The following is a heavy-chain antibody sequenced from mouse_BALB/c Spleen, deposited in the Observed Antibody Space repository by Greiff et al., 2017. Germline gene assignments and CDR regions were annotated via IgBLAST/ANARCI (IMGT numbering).Heavy chain of an antibody. V-gene: IGHV1-69*01. CDR3: ARDGYYSSFDY. CDR1: GYTFTDYW. Sequence: QVQLQQPGAELVMPGASVKMSYKASGYTFTDYWMHWVKQRPGQGLEWIGAIDTSDSYTSYNQKFKGKATLTVDESSSTAYMQLSSLTSEDSAVYYCARDGYYSSFDYWGQGTTLTVSS. D-gene: IGHD2-3*01. CDR2: IDTSDSYT. J-gene: IGHJ2*01.